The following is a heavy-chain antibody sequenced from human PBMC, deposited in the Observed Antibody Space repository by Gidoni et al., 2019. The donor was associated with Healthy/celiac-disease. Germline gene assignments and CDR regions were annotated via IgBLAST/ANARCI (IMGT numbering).Heavy chain of an antibody. J-gene: IGHJ4*02. V-gene: IGHV1-69*01. CDR3: ARSLGVSGVGAWAFDY. Sequence: GSITITADESTSTAYMELSSLRSEDTAVYYCARSLGVSGVGAWAFDYWGQGTLVTVSS. D-gene: IGHD1-26*01.